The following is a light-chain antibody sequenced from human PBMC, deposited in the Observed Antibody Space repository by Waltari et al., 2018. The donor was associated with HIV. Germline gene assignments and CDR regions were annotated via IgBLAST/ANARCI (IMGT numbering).Light chain of an antibody. CDR2: FAS. J-gene: IGKJ1*01. V-gene: IGKV6-21*01. CDR3: HQSSNLPRT. CDR1: QTIGSS. Sequence: EIVLTQSPDFQSVTPKEKVTITCRASQTIGSSLHWYQQKPDQAPKLLIKFASQSFSGVPSRFSGSGSGTDFTLTINGLEAEDAATYYCHQSSNLPRTFGQGTKVEIK.